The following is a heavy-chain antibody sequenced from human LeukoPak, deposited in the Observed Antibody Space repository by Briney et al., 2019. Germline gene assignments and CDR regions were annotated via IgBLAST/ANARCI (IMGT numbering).Heavy chain of an antibody. J-gene: IGHJ6*03. CDR2: IIPMFGTA. CDR3: ARGVVPAAMYYYYYYMDV. Sequence: SVRVSCXAXXGXXDSYAISXVRQAAGQGLEWMGGIIPMFGTANYAQKFQGRVSITTDESTSTAYMELSSLRSEDTAVYYCARGVVPAAMYYYYYYMDVWGKGTTVTVSS. D-gene: IGHD2-2*01. CDR1: XGXXDSYA. V-gene: IGHV1-69*05.